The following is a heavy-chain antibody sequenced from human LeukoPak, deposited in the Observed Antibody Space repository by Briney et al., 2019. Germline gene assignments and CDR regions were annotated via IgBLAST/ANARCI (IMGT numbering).Heavy chain of an antibody. V-gene: IGHV1-2*02. CDR3: ARDLGIVIVPAALELDY. J-gene: IGHJ4*02. Sequence: ASVKVSCEASGYTFTGYYMHWVRQAPGQGLEWMAWINPNSGGTNYAQEFQGRVTMTRDTSISTAYMELSSLRSDDTAVYYCARDLGIVIVPAALELDYWGQGTLVTVSS. D-gene: IGHD2-2*01. CDR1: GYTFTGYY. CDR2: INPNSGGT.